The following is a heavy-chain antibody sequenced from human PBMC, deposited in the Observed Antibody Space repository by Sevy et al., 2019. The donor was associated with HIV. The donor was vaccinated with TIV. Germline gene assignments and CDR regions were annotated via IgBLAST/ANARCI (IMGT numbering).Heavy chain of an antibody. CDR2: IAYDGSNK. V-gene: IGHV3-30-3*01. CDR1: GFTFSSFA. J-gene: IGHJ4*02. CDR3: ARGYWSGGTCCFDY. Sequence: EGSLRLSCAASGFTFSSFAMHWVRQAPGKALEWVAVIAYDGSNKYYTDSVKGRFTISRDNSKSTLYLQMNSLRADDTAVYYCARGYWSGGTCCFDYWGQGTLVTVSS. D-gene: IGHD2-15*01.